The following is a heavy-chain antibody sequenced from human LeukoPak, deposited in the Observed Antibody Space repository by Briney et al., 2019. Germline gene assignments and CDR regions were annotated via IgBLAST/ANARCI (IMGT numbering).Heavy chain of an antibody. D-gene: IGHD3-10*01. CDR2: INPNSGGT. V-gene: IGHV1-2*02. CDR1: GYTFTGYY. J-gene: IGHJ5*02. Sequence: ASVKVSCKASGYTFTGYYMHWVRQAPGQGLEWMGWINPNSGGTNYAQKFQGRVTMTRDTSISTAYMELSRLRSDDTAVYYCARGRGSITMVRGVALNWFDPWGQGTLVTVSS. CDR3: ARGRGSITMVRGVALNWFDP.